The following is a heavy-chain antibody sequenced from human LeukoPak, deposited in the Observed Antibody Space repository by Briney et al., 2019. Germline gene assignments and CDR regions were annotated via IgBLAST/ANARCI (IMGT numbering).Heavy chain of an antibody. J-gene: IGHJ3*02. Sequence: AGRSLRLSCAASGFTFSTYEMHWVRQAPGKGLEWVAVISNDGRNKDYADSVKGRFTISRDNSKNTLYVQMNSLRAEDTAVYYCARDRDRSSISCYNAFDIWGQGTMVTVSS. CDR3: ARDRDRSSISCYNAFDI. V-gene: IGHV3-30*01. CDR1: GFTFSTYE. CDR2: ISNDGRNK. D-gene: IGHD2-2*01.